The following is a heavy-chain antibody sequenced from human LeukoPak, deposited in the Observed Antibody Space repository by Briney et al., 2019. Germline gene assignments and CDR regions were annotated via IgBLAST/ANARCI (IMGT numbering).Heavy chain of an antibody. CDR1: GPSVTSGGFY. Sequence: PSETLSLTCSVSGPSVTSGGFYWGWIRQPPGKGLQWLATVYYTGSTYYNPSLRSRGTVSIDTSKNQFSRSLRSLIAADTAVYYCARHSGSGSLSRPFDPWGQGTLVTVSS. D-gene: IGHD3-10*01. CDR3: ARHSGSGSLSRPFDP. V-gene: IGHV4-39*01. CDR2: VYYTGST. J-gene: IGHJ5*02.